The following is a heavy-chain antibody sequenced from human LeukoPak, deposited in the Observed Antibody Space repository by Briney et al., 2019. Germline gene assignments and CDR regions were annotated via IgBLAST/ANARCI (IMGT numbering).Heavy chain of an antibody. V-gene: IGHV4-34*01. D-gene: IGHD1-14*01. CDR2: IKHDGST. CDR1: GGSVNGYY. Sequence: SETLSLTCAVYGGSVNGYYWSWLRQPPGKALEWIGEIKHDGSTKYNSSLKSRVTISIDTSKNQFPLKLSSVTAAETAVYYCARHLLRTSTSFDYWDQGNLVTVSS. CDR3: ARHLLRTSTSFDY. J-gene: IGHJ4*02.